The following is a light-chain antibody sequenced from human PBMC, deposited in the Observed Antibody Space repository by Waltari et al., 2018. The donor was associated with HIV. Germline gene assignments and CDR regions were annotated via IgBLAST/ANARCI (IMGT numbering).Light chain of an antibody. J-gene: IGLJ2*01. CDR1: TSNIGNNF. V-gene: IGLV1-51*01. CDR3: GTWDTSLNAGV. CDR2: DNL. Sequence: QSVLTQPPAVSAAPGQKVAIACSGTTSNIGNNFVCWYQKLQGTAPKLLIFDNLKRPSGVSDRFSASQSGTSATLAITGLHTGDEAEYYCGTWDTSLNAGVFGGGTKVSVL.